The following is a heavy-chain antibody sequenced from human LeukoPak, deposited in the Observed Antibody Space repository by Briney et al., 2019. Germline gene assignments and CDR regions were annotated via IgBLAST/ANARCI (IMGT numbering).Heavy chain of an antibody. J-gene: IGHJ6*02. D-gene: IGHD5-24*01. CDR3: AREGSTRPYYYYCYGMDV. Sequence: SETLSLTCTVSGGSVSSGSYYWSWIRQPPGKGLEWIGYIYYSGSTNYNPSLKSRVTISVDTSKNQFSLKLSSVTAADTAVYYCAREGSTRPYYYYCYGMDVWGQGTTVTVSS. CDR1: GGSVSSGSYY. V-gene: IGHV4-61*01. CDR2: IYYSGST.